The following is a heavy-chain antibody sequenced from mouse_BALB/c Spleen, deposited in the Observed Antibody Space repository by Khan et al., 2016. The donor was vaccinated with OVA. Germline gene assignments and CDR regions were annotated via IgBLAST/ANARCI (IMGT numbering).Heavy chain of an antibody. D-gene: IGHD2-14*01. CDR3: VRDGAYHRNDGWFAY. CDR2: INPSNGYT. Sequence: LEESGAELARPGASVKMSCKASGYTFTSYTIHWIKKRPGQGMEWIGYINPSNGYTNYNQKFKDKATLTTDKSSTTAYLQLNSLTSDDSAVYNCVRDGAYHRNDGWFAYWGQGTLVTVSA. CDR1: GYTFTSYT. J-gene: IGHJ3*01. V-gene: IGHV1-4*01.